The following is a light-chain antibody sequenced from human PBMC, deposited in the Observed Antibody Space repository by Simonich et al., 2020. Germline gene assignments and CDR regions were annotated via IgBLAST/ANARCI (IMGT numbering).Light chain of an antibody. CDR2: AAS. J-gene: IGKJ2*01. CDR1: QGISSY. CDR3: QQSYSTPYT. V-gene: IGKV1-8*01. Sequence: AIRMTQSPSSLSASTGDRVTITCRASQGISSYLAWYQQKPGKAPKLLIYAASSLQSGVPSRFSCSGSGTDFTLTISSLQPEDFATYYCQQSYSTPYTFGQGTKLEIK.